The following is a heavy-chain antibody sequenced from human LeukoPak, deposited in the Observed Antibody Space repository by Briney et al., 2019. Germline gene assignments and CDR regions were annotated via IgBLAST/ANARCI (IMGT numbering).Heavy chain of an antibody. D-gene: IGHD5-18*01. J-gene: IGHJ6*02. CDR3: ARDNDRGYSYGCEYYCGMDV. CDR1: GFTFSDYY. V-gene: IGHV3-11*04. Sequence: GGSLRLSCAASGFTFSDYYMSWIRQAPGKGLEWVSYISSSGSTIYYADSVKGRFTISRDNAKNSLYLQMNSLRAEDTAVYYCARDNDRGYSYGCEYYCGMDVWGQGTTVTVSS. CDR2: ISSSGSTI.